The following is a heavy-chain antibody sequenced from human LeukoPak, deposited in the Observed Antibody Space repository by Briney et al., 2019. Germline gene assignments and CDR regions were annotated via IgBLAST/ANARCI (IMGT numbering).Heavy chain of an antibody. CDR2: IYPGDSDT. D-gene: IGHD6-13*01. CDR1: GYSFTSYW. V-gene: IGHV5-51*01. CDR3: ASVRYSSSWYDYYFDY. J-gene: IGHJ4*02. Sequence: GESLKISCKGSGYSFTSYWIDWVRQMPGKGLEWMGIIYPGDSDTRYSPSFQGQVTISADKSISTAYLQWSSLKASDTAMYYCASVRYSSSWYDYYFDYWGQGTLVTVSS.